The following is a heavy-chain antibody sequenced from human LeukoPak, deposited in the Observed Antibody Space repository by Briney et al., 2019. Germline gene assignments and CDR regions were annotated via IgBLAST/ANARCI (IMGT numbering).Heavy chain of an antibody. CDR1: GYTFTSYD. CDR3: ARGANYYGSDTPYY. J-gene: IGHJ4*02. CDR2: INPNSGNT. D-gene: IGHD3-10*01. Sequence: ASVKVSCKASGYTFTSYDINWVRQATGQGPEWMGWINPNSGNTGYAQKFQGRVTMTRITSISTAYLELSSLRSDDTAVYYCARGANYYGSDTPYYWGQGTLVTVSS. V-gene: IGHV1-8*01.